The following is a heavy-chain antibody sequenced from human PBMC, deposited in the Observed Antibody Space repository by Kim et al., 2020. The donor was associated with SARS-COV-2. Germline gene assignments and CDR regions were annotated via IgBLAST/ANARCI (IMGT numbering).Heavy chain of an antibody. D-gene: IGHD2-21*02. Sequence: SETLSLTCTVSGYSISSGYYWGWIRQPPGKGLEWIGSIYHSGSTYYNPSLKSRVTISVDTSKNQFSLKLSSVTAADTAVYYCATMVVTAIFDYWGQGTLVTVSS. CDR1: GYSISSGYY. V-gene: IGHV4-38-2*02. J-gene: IGHJ4*02. CDR2: IYHSGST. CDR3: ATMVVTAIFDY.